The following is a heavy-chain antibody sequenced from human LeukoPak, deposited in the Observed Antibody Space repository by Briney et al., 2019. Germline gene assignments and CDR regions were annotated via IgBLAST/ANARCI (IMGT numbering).Heavy chain of an antibody. J-gene: IGHJ3*02. CDR2: ISHDGSNK. Sequence: GGSLRLSCVVSAFTFSGNSMHWVRQAPGKGLEWVAFISHDGSNKYCADSLKGRFTISRDNSKSTLFLQMNSLRPEDTAVYYCARVGYDYNWYDAFDIWGQGTMVTVSS. D-gene: IGHD1-1*01. V-gene: IGHV3-30*04. CDR3: ARVGYDYNWYDAFDI. CDR1: AFTFSGNS.